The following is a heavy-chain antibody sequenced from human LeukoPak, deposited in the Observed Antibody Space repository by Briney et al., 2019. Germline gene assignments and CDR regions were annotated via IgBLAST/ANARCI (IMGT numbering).Heavy chain of an antibody. J-gene: IGHJ4*02. CDR3: ARDSSGWDF. CDR2: IKKDGSDK. V-gene: IGHV3-7*01. CDR1: GFTFSNYW. D-gene: IGHD6-19*01. Sequence: GGSLRLSCAASGFTFSNYWMTWVRQAPGKGLEWVANIKKDGSDKYYVDSVKGRFTISRDNAKKSLYLQMDSLRAEDTAVYYCARDSSGWDFWGQGVLVTVSS.